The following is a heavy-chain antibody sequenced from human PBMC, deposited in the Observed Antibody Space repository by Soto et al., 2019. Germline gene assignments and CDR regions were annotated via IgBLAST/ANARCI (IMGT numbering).Heavy chain of an antibody. CDR1: GYTFTSYY. Sequence: ASVKVYCKASGYTFTSYYMHWVRQAPGQGLEWMGIINPSGGSTSYAQKFQGRVTMTRDTSTSTVYMELSSLRSEDTAVYYCARQARYCTNGVCSAYGMDVWGQGTTVTVSS. J-gene: IGHJ6*02. CDR2: INPSGGST. V-gene: IGHV1-46*01. D-gene: IGHD2-8*01. CDR3: ARQARYCTNGVCSAYGMDV.